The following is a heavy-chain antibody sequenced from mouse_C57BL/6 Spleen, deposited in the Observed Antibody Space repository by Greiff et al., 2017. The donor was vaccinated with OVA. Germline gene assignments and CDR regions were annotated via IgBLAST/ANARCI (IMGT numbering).Heavy chain of an antibody. CDR1: GYTFTDYN. V-gene: IGHV1-18*01. Sequence: VQLKESGPELVKPGASVKIPCKASGYTFTDYNMDWVKQSHGKSLEWIGDINPNNGGTIYNQKFKGKATLTVDKSSSTAYMELRSLTSEDTAVYYCARSGDGNYGGYFDYWGQGTTLTVSS. CDR3: ARSGDGNYGGYFDY. J-gene: IGHJ2*01. D-gene: IGHD2-1*01. CDR2: INPNNGGT.